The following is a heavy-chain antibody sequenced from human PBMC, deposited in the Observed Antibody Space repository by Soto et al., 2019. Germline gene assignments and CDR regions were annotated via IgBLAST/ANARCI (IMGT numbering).Heavy chain of an antibody. CDR3: ARPFQSWPGGWYFEL. CDR1: GGTFSSYS. CDR2: IIPIFGTA. D-gene: IGHD3-16*01. Sequence: QVQLVQSGAEVKKPGSSVKVSCKASGGTFSSYSINWVRQAPGQGLEWMGGIIPIFGTANYAQKFQGRVTLTADESTSTAHMELSSLRNEDTDVYYCARPFQSWPGGWYFELWGRGTLVTVSS. V-gene: IGHV1-69*01. J-gene: IGHJ2*01.